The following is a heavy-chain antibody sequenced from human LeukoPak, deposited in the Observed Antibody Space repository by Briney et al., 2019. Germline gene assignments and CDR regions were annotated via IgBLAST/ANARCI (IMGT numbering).Heavy chain of an antibody. J-gene: IGHJ4*02. V-gene: IGHV1-46*01. Sequence: GASVKVSCKASGYTFTNFYMHWVRQVPGQGLEWMGIINPRGGSASSAQKFQGRVTLTRDTSTSTVYMELSRLRSEDTALYYCARGGGIYCSGGSCYNDFDYWGQGTLVTVSS. CDR3: ARGGGIYCSGGSCYNDFDY. D-gene: IGHD2-15*01. CDR1: GYTFTNFY. CDR2: INPRGGSA.